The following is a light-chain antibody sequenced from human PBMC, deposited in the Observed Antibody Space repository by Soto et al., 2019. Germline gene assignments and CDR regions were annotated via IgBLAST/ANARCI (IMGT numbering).Light chain of an antibody. CDR2: FGS. CDR3: MQGTHWPIT. V-gene: IGKV2-28*01. CDR1: QSLLHSNGYNY. Sequence: DIVMTQSPLSMPVTPGEPASISCRSSQSLLHSNGYNYLDWYLQKPGQSPQLLIYFGSNRDSGVPARFSGSGSGTDFALKISRVEAEDVGVYYCMQGTHWPITFGQGTRLENK. J-gene: IGKJ5*01.